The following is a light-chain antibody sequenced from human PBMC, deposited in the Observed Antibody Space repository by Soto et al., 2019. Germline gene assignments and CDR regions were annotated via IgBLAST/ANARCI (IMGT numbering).Light chain of an antibody. J-gene: IGLJ1*01. Sequence: QSALTQPASVSGSPGQLITISCTGTSSDVGGYDYVSWYQLHPGKAPELMVFEASNRPSGVSYRFSGSKSGNTSSLTISGLQAEDEADYFCSSYSISTAYLFGTGTKVTVL. V-gene: IGLV2-14*01. CDR1: SSDVGGYDY. CDR3: SSYSISTAYL. CDR2: EAS.